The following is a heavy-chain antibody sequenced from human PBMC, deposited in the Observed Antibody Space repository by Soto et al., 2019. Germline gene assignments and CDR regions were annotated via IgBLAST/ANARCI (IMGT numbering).Heavy chain of an antibody. V-gene: IGHV3-48*03. Sequence: EVQLVESGEGLVNPGGSLKLPGEAPGFPFSSYELNWSPRAPGRGLEWVSYISSSGSTIYYADSVKGRFTISRDNAKNSLYLQMNSLRAEDTAVYYCARVTMVRGVYYYYYYGMDVWGQGTTVTVSS. J-gene: IGHJ6*02. CDR1: GFPFSSYE. D-gene: IGHD3-10*01. CDR3: ARVTMVRGVYYYYYYGMDV. CDR2: ISSSGSTI.